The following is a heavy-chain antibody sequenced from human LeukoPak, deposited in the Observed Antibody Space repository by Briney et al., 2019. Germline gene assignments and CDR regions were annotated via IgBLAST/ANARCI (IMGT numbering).Heavy chain of an antibody. CDR3: ARDASHGTVLLGY. CDR2: IYYSGST. V-gene: IGHV4-61*01. D-gene: IGHD2/OR15-2a*01. J-gene: IGHJ4*02. CDR1: GGSISTSSYY. Sequence: SETLSLTCTVSGGSISTSSYYWGWVRQPPGKGLEWIGYIYYSGSTNYNPSLKSRVTISVDTSKNQFSLKLSSVTAADTAVYYCARDASHGTVLLGYWGQGTLVTASS.